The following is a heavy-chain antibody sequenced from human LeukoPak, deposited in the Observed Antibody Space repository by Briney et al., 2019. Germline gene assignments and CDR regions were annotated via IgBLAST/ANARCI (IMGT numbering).Heavy chain of an antibody. CDR1: GGSFSGYD. CDR3: ARTLGYCSSTSCYTFRFDP. V-gene: IGHV4-34*01. J-gene: IGHJ5*02. D-gene: IGHD2-2*02. CDR2: INHSGST. Sequence: SETLSLTCAVYGGSFSGYDWSWIRQPPGKGLGWIGEINHSGSTNYNPSLKSRVPISVDTSKNQFSLKLSSVTAAATAVYYCARTLGYCSSTSCYTFRFDPWGQGTLVTVSS.